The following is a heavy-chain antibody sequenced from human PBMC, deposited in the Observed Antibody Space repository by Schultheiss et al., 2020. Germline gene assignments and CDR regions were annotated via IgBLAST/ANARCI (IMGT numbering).Heavy chain of an antibody. V-gene: IGHV4-61*05. J-gene: IGHJ6*02. CDR2: IYYSGST. D-gene: IGHD3-10*01. CDR3: AWSGDYYYYYGMDV. CDR1: GGSISSSSYY. Sequence: SETLSLTCTVSGGSISSSSYYCSWIRQPPGKGLECIGYIYYSGSTNYNPSLKSRVTISVDTSKNQFSLKLSSVTAADTAVYYCAWSGDYYYYYGMDVWGQGTTVTVS.